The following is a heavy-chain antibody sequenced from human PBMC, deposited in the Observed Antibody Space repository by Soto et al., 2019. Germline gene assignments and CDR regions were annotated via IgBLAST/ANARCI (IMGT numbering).Heavy chain of an antibody. J-gene: IGHJ4*02. Sequence: GGSLRLSCAASGFTFSDYYMSWIRQAPGKGLEWVSYISSSGSTIYYADSVKGRFTISRDNAKNSLYLQMNSLRAEDTAVYYCARGQDSYDFWIIDDWGQGTLVTVSS. D-gene: IGHD3-3*01. V-gene: IGHV3-11*01. CDR2: ISSSGSTI. CDR3: ARGQDSYDFWIIDD. CDR1: GFTFSDYY.